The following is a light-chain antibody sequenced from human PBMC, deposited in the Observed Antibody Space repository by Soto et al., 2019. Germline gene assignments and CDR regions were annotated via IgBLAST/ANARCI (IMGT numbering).Light chain of an antibody. V-gene: IGKV1-39*01. CDR1: PSISSS. CDR2: AAS. Sequence: DIQMTPSPSSLSASVGDRVTITCRASPSISSSLNWYQQKPGKAPKLLIYAASSLQSGVPSRFSGSGSGTDFTLTISSLQPEDFATYYCQQSYSTPWTFGQGTKVQPK. CDR3: QQSYSTPWT. J-gene: IGKJ1*01.